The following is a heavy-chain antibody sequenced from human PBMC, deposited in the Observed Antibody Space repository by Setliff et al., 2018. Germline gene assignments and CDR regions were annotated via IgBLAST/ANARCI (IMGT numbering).Heavy chain of an antibody. D-gene: IGHD3-3*01. V-gene: IGHV4-39*01. CDR2: IYYSGST. J-gene: IGHJ4*02. Sequence: GSLRLSCAASGFTFSSYWMSWVRQPPGKGLEWIGSIYYSGSTYYNPSLKSRVTLSVDTSKNQFSLKLSSVTAADTAVYYCARVPNFWSGYSDYWGQGTLVTVSS. CDR3: ARVPNFWSGYSDY. CDR1: GFTFSSYW.